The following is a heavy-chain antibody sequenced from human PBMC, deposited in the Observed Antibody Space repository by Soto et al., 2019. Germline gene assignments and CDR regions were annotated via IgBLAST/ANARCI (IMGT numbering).Heavy chain of an antibody. Sequence: PSETLSLTCTASGASISRYYSSWIWQPPGKGLVWIGYIYYSGSTTYNPYLKSRVTISLDTSKNKYSLKRSSVTAADTAVDYWARPHVYWISTTCYDIRYYYSGMDVRGQVTTVTVS. D-gene: IGHD2-2*01. V-gene: IGHV4-59*01. CDR3: ARPHVYWISTTCYDIRYYYSGMDV. CDR1: GASISRYY. J-gene: IGHJ6*02. CDR2: IYYSGST.